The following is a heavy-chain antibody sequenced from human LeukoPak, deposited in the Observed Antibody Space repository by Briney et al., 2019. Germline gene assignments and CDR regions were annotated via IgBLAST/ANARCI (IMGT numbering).Heavy chain of an antibody. D-gene: IGHD3-10*01. CDR3: ARDFHLPGMVRGVIRPLDY. CDR2: IYYSGST. Sequence: PSETLSLTCTVSGGSITGYFWSWIRQPPGKGLEWIGSIYYSGSTYYNPSLKSRVTISVDTSKNQFSLKLSSVTAADTAVYYCARDFHLPGMVRGVIRPLDYWGQGTLVTVSS. V-gene: IGHV4-39*07. J-gene: IGHJ4*02. CDR1: GGSITGYF.